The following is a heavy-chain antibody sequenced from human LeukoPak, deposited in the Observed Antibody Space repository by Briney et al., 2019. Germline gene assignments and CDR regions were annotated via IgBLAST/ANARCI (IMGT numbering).Heavy chain of an antibody. CDR1: GFTFSSYA. Sequence: GGSLRLSCAASGFTFSSYAMSWVRQAPGKGLEWVSAISGSGGSAYYADSVKGRFTISRDNSKNTLYLQMNSLRAEDTAVYYCAKTLWSYNWNDQPFDYWGQGTLVTVSS. CDR2: ISGSGGSA. J-gene: IGHJ4*02. V-gene: IGHV3-23*01. D-gene: IGHD1-1*01. CDR3: AKTLWSYNWNDQPFDY.